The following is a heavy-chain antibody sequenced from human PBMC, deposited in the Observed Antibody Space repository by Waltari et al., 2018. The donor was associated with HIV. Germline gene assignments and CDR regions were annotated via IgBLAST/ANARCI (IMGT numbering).Heavy chain of an antibody. CDR3: ARDGPRGYYDSSGYFDY. V-gene: IGHV3-33*01. CDR1: GFTFSRHG. D-gene: IGHD3-22*01. CDR2: IWYDGSNK. J-gene: IGHJ4*02. Sequence: QVQLVESGGGVVQPGRSLRLCCAASGFTFSRHGMHWFGPDPGQGLAWVAVIWYDGSNKYYADSVKGRFTISRDNSKNTLYLQMNSLRAEDTAVYYCARDGPRGYYDSSGYFDYWGQGTLVTVSS.